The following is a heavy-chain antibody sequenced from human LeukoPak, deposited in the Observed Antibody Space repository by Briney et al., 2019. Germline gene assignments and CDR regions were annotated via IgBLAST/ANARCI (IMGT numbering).Heavy chain of an antibody. J-gene: IGHJ2*01. CDR2: IYYSGST. D-gene: IGHD1-7*01. CDR1: GGSISSYY. V-gene: IGHV4-59*01. Sequence: PSENLSLTCTVSGGSISSYYWSWIRQPPGKGLEWIGYIYYSGSTNYNPSLKSRVTISVDTSKNQFSLKLSSVTAADTAVYYCARALTGTFYWYFDLWGRGTLVTVSS. CDR3: ARALTGTFYWYFDL.